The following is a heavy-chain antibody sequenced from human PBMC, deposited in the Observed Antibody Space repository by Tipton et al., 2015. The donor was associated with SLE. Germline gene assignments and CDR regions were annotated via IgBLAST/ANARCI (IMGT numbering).Heavy chain of an antibody. Sequence: TLSLTCTVSGYSISSGYYWGWIRQPPGKGLEWIGRIYHSGSTYYNPSLKSRVTISVDTSKNQFSLKLSSVTAADTAVYYCARGGDYWGQGTLVTVSS. CDR2: IYHSGST. CDR3: ARGGDY. D-gene: IGHD3-16*01. V-gene: IGHV4-38-2*02. CDR1: GYSISSGYY. J-gene: IGHJ4*02.